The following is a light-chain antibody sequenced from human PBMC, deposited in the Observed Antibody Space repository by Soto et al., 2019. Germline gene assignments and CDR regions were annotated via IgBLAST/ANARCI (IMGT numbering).Light chain of an antibody. J-gene: IGKJ2*01. V-gene: IGKV1-6*01. CDR2: GTS. CDR3: QQYDNLPPYT. CDR1: QDIRND. Sequence: AIQLTQSPSSLSVSVGDRVTITCRASQDIRNDLGWYQQTPGKAPKLLIFGTSNLQTGVPSRFSGSGSGTDFTLTISSLQPEDFATYYCQQYDNLPPYTFGQGTKLEIK.